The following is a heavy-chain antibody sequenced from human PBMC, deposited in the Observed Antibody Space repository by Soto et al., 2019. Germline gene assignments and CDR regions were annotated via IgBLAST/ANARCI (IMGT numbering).Heavy chain of an antibody. V-gene: IGHV2-5*02. Sequence: QITFKESGPTLVKPTQTLTLTCTFSGFSLSTGGVGVGWIRQPPGKALEWLALIYWDDDKRYSPSLKSRLTVTKDNSKNQVVLTMTNMDPVDTATYYCAHSRCGGDCLRSYSSHYYYGMDVWGQGTTVTVSS. J-gene: IGHJ6*02. CDR2: IYWDDDK. CDR1: GFSLSTGGVG. CDR3: AHSRCGGDCLRSYSSHYYYGMDV. D-gene: IGHD2-21*02.